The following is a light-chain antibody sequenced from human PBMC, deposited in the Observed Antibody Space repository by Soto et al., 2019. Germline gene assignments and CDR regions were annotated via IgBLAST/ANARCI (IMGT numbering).Light chain of an antibody. CDR1: SSDVGGYNY. CDR3: CSYAGSYTVV. V-gene: IGLV2-11*01. Sequence: QSALTQPRSVSGSPGQSVTISCTGTSSDVGGYNYVSWYQQHPGKAPKLMIYDIIKRPSGVPDRFSGSKSGNTASLTISGLQAEDGGDYYCCSYAGSYTVVFGGGTKLTVL. CDR2: DII. J-gene: IGLJ2*01.